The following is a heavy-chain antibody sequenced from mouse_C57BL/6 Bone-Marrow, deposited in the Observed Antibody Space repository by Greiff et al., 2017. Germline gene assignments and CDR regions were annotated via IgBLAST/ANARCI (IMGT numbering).Heavy chain of an antibody. CDR2: IDPETGGT. Sequence: VQLQQSGAELVRPGASVTLSCKASGYTFTDYEMHWVKQTPVHGLEWIGAIDPETGGTAYNQKVKGKAILTADKSSRTAYMELRSLTSEDSAVYYCTSAFYYGSLYYYAMDYWGQGTSVTVSS. CDR1: GYTFTDYE. J-gene: IGHJ4*01. D-gene: IGHD1-1*01. V-gene: IGHV1-15*01. CDR3: TSAFYYGSLYYYAMDY.